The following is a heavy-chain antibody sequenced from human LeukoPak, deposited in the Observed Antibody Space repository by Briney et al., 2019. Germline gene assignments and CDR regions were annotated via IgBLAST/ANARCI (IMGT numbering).Heavy chain of an antibody. CDR2: ISESGDST. CDR1: GFSLSSQA. CDR3: AKDRIVVVVAATPEAFDY. D-gene: IGHD2-15*01. Sequence: GGSLRLSCVVSGFSLSSQAMTWVRQAPGKGLEWVSAISESGDSTYYADSVKGRFTISRDNSKNTLYLQMNSLRAEDTAVYYCAKDRIVVVVAATPEAFDYWGQGTLVTVSS. J-gene: IGHJ4*02. V-gene: IGHV3-23*01.